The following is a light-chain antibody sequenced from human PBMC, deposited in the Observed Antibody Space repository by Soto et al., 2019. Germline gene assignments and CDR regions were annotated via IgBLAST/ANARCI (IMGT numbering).Light chain of an antibody. V-gene: IGKV3-11*01. CDR2: GAF. J-gene: IGKJ4*01. CDR1: PSVPNY. Sequence: EIVLTQSPATLSLSPGERATLSCRASPSVPNYLAWYQQKPGQAPRLLIYGAFNRATGIPARFSGSGSGADFTLTISSLEPEDFAVYYCQQYGSSPLTFGGGTKVEIK. CDR3: QQYGSSPLT.